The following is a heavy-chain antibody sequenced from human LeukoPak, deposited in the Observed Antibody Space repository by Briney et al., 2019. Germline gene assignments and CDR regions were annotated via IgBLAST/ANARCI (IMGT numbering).Heavy chain of an antibody. CDR3: ARGATYISGHHDA. J-gene: IGHJ4*02. V-gene: IGHV1-46*01. CDR1: GYTFTSYS. D-gene: IGHD6-19*01. CDR2: INPSGDST. Sequence: ASVKVSCKASGYTFTSYSMQWVRQAPGQGLEWMGIINPSGDSTSYTQKLQGRLTMTRGTSTNTVYMELSSLRSDDTAVYYCARGATYISGHHDAWGQGTLVTVSS.